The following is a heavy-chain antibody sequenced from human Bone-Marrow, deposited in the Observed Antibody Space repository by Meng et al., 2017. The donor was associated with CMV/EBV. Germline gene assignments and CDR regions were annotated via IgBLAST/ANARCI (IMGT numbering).Heavy chain of an antibody. J-gene: IGHJ4*02. CDR3: AIMATLGY. Sequence: SLRLSCAASGFTFSSYSMNWVRQAPGKGMEWVSSISSSSSYIYYADSVKGRFTISRDNAKNSLYLQMNSLRAEDTAVYYCAIMATLGYWGQGTLVTVSS. V-gene: IGHV3-21*01. D-gene: IGHD5-24*01. CDR1: GFTFSSYS. CDR2: ISSSSSYI.